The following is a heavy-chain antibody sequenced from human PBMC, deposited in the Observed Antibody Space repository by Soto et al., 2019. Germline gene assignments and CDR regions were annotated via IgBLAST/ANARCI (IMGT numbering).Heavy chain of an antibody. CDR3: ARDRSGYYDILTGYYSSFDY. CDR1: GGTFSSYA. CDR2: IIPIFGTA. V-gene: IGHV1-69*01. D-gene: IGHD3-9*01. J-gene: IGHJ4*02. Sequence: QVQLVQSGAEVKKPGASVKVSCKDSGGTFSSYAISWVRQAPGQGLEWMGGIIPIFGTANYAQKFQGRVTITAEESTSTAYMERGSLRSEDTAVYYCARDRSGYYDILTGYYSSFDYWGQGTLVTVSS.